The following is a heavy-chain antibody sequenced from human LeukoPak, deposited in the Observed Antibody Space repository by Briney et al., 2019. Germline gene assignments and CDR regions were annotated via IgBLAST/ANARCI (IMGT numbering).Heavy chain of an antibody. J-gene: IGHJ4*02. CDR2: IRYDGSNK. CDR3: ARARIQLWLLEFDY. D-gene: IGHD5-18*01. CDR1: GFTFSSYG. V-gene: IGHV3-30*02. Sequence: PGGSLRLSCAASGFTFSSYGMHWVRQAPGKGLEWVAFIRYDGSNKYYADSVKGRFTISRDNSKNTLYLQMNSLRAEDTAVYYCARARIQLWLLEFDYWGQGTLATVSS.